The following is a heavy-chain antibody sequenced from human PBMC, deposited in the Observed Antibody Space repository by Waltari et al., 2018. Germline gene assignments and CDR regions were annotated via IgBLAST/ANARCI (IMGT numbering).Heavy chain of an antibody. V-gene: IGHV3-23*01. J-gene: IGHJ4*02. CDR1: GFTFSSYI. Sequence: EVQLLESGGGLVQPGGSLRLSCAASGFTFSSYILTWVRQAPGKGLEWVSAIRGSGDSTYYADFVKGRFTISRDNSKNTLYLQMNSLRVEDTAVYYCVRGGWADYWGQGTLVTVSS. CDR2: IRGSGDST. CDR3: VRGGWADY. D-gene: IGHD1-26*01.